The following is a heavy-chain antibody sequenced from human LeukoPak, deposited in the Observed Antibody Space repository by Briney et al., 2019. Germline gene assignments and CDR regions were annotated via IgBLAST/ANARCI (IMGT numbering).Heavy chain of an antibody. V-gene: IGHV4-59*01. J-gene: IGHJ6*02. CDR1: GGSISSYY. CDR3: ARDPNYGMDV. CDR2: IYYSGST. Sequence: SETLSLTCTVSGGSISSYYWSWIRQPPGKGLEWIGYIYYSGSTNYNPSLKSRVTISVDTSKNQFSLKLSSVTAADTAVYYCARDPNYGMDVWGQGTTVTVSS.